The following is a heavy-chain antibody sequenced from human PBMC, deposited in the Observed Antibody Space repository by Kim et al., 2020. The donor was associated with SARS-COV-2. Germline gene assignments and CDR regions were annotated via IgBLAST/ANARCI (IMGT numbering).Heavy chain of an antibody. D-gene: IGHD2-15*01. V-gene: IGHV3-53*01. CDR1: GFSVTSNF. Sequence: GGSLRLSCAASGFSVTSNFMTWVRQAPGKGLEWVSLIYSGGSTYYADSVKGRFTISRDNSKTTLYLQMNSLRADDTAVYYCARDRSSSGGSCWGTWGQGTLVTVSS. CDR3: ARDRSSSGGSCWGT. CDR2: IYSGGST. J-gene: IGHJ4*02.